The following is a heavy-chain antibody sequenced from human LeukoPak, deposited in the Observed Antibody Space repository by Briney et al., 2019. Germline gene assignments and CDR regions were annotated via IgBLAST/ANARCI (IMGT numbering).Heavy chain of an antibody. CDR1: GYTFTSYG. Sequence: ASVKVSCKASGYTFTSYGITWVRQAPGQGLEWMGWISAYNGDTNYAQKLQGRVTMTTDTSTSTAYMELRSLRSDDTAVYYCASLKNYYDSSGNLVTDAFDIWGQGTMVTVSS. CDR2: ISAYNGDT. CDR3: ASLKNYYDSSGNLVTDAFDI. V-gene: IGHV1-18*01. J-gene: IGHJ3*02. D-gene: IGHD3-22*01.